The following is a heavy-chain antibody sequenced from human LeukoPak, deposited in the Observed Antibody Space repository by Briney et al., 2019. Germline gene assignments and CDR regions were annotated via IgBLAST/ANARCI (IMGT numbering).Heavy chain of an antibody. CDR2: MDHVGST. D-gene: IGHD2-21*02. V-gene: IGHV4-34*01. J-gene: IGHJ5*02. Sequence: SGPLTLTSAGSGRTFSCYYWTRLSQPPGKGLEWFGAMDHVGSTNYNPSLKSRVTISVDTSKNQFSLKLSYVTAAGTGVYYFAIGRDHWVGDCRYGSIGWFYPRGQGTLVTVSS. CDR1: GRTFSCYY. CDR3: AIGRDHWVGDCRYGSIGWFYP.